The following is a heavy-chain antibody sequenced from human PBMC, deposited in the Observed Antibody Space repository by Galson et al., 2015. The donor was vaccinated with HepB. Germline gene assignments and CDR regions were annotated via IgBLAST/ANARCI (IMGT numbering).Heavy chain of an antibody. Sequence: SVKVSCKASGFIFTAYSMHWVRQDPGQRLEWMGWINAGNGNTKYSQKFQGRVTFSRDTSASTAYMELSSLRSEDTAVYYCARGDKGYYDKSGYYWGQGTLVTVSS. V-gene: IGHV1-3*01. CDR1: GFIFTAYS. D-gene: IGHD3-22*01. CDR3: ARGDKGYYDKSGYY. J-gene: IGHJ4*02. CDR2: INAGNGNT.